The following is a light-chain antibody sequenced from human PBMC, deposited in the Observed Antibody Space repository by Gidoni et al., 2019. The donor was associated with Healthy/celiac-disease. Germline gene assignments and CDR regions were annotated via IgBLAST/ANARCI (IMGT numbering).Light chain of an antibody. J-gene: IGKJ4*01. CDR2: AAS. CDR1: QGISSY. Sequence: DIQLTQSPSFLSASVGDRVTITCRASQGISSYLAWYQQKPGKALKLLIYAASTLQSGVPSRFSGSGSGTEFTLTISSLQPEDFATYYCQQLRTFGGGTKVEIK. V-gene: IGKV1-9*01. CDR3: QQLRT.